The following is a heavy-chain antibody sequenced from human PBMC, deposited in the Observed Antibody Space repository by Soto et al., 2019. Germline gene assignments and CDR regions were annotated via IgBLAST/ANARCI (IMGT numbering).Heavy chain of an antibody. V-gene: IGHV5-51*01. CDR1: GYRFTSYW. J-gene: IGHJ6*02. CDR2: IYPGDSDT. CDR3: ARHDSSGWPEYYYYGMDV. Sequence: GESLKISCEGSGYRFTSYWIGWVGQMPGRGLEWMGIIYPGDSDTRYSPSFQGQVTISANKSISTAYLQWSSLKASATAMYYCARHDSSGWPEYYYYGMDVWGQGTTVTVSS. D-gene: IGHD6-19*01.